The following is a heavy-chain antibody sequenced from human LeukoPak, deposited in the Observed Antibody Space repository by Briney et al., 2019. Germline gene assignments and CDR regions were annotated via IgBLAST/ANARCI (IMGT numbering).Heavy chain of an antibody. CDR1: GYSISSGYY. J-gene: IGHJ4*02. CDR3: ARGRGSYCFTPTASFFDY. V-gene: IGHV4-38-2*02. CDR2: IYHSGST. D-gene: IGHD1-26*01. Sequence: SETLSLTCTVSGYSISSGYYWGWIRQPPGKGLEWIGSIYHSGSTYYNPSLKSRVTISVDTSKNQFSLKLSSVTAADTAVYYCARGRGSYCFTPTASFFDYWGQGTLVTVSS.